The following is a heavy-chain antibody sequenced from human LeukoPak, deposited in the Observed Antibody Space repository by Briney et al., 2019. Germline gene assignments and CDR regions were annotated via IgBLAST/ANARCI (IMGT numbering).Heavy chain of an antibody. CDR2: ISGSGSNT. J-gene: IGHJ4*02. CDR1: GFTFSNNA. D-gene: IGHD3-3*01. CDR3: AKAATIFGVVIIASYFDY. V-gene: IGHV3-23*01. Sequence: PGGSLRLSCAASGFTFSNNAMSWVRQAPGKGLEWVSAISGSGSNTYYADFVKGRFTISRDNSKNTLYLQMNSLRAEDTAVYYCAKAATIFGVVIIASYFDYWGQGTLVTVSP.